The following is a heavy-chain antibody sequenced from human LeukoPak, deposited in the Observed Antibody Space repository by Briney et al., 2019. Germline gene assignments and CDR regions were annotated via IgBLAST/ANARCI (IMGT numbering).Heavy chain of an antibody. CDR2: INHSGST. CDR1: GGSFRGYY. D-gene: IGHD3-22*01. V-gene: IGHV4-34*01. Sequence: SETLSLTCAVYGGSFRGYYWSWTRQPPGKGLEWIGEINHSGSTNYNPSLKSRVTISVDTSKNQFSLKLSSVTAADTAVYYCARGGGPHYYDSSGYLAWGQGTLVTVSS. CDR3: ARGGGPHYYDSSGYLA. J-gene: IGHJ4*02.